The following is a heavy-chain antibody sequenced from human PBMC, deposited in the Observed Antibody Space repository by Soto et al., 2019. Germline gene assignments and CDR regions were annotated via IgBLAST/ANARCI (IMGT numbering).Heavy chain of an antibody. Sequence: ASXKVSCKSSGGTFSIYAISSVRQAPGQGLEWMGGIIPIFGTANYAQKFQGRVTITADESTSTAYMELSSLRSEDTAVYYCARASAPKENYPGYWGQGTLVTVSS. CDR1: GGTFSIYA. V-gene: IGHV1-69*13. J-gene: IGHJ4*02. CDR3: ARASAPKENYPGY. D-gene: IGHD1-7*01. CDR2: IIPIFGTA.